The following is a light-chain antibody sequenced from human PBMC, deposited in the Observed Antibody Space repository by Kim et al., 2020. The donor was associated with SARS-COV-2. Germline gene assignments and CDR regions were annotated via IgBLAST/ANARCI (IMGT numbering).Light chain of an antibody. CDR2: AAS. V-gene: IGKV1-39*01. CDR3: QQSYSTPIT. Sequence: ASVGDRVTITCRASQSISSYLNWYQQKPGKAPKLLIYAASSLQSGVPSRFSDSGSGTDFTLTISSLQPEDFATYYCQQSYSTPITFGQGTRLEIK. CDR1: QSISSY. J-gene: IGKJ5*01.